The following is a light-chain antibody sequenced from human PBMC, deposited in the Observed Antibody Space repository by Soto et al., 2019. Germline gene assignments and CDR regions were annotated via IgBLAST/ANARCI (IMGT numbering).Light chain of an antibody. J-gene: IGKJ1*01. CDR1: QTISSW. CDR2: KAS. V-gene: IGKV1-5*03. CDR3: QHYNTYST. Sequence: DIHMTLSASTLSASVGDRVTIACRASQTISSWLAWYQQKPGKAPKLLIYKASTLKSGVPSRFSGSGSGTESTLTISSLKPDDFATYYCQHYNTYSTFGQGTKVDIK.